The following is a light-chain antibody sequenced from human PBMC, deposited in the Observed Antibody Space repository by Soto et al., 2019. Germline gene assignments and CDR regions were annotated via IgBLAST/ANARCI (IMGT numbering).Light chain of an antibody. CDR1: HSLNTD. Sequence: EILMTQSPASLSVSPGETATLYCRASHSLNTDLAWYQQKPGQAPRLLLYGASTRATGVPPRFSGVGYGTEFTLTISRLQPDDVATYYCQQYNSYPGTFGQGTKVDIK. V-gene: IGKV3-15*01. CDR3: QQYNSYPGT. J-gene: IGKJ1*01. CDR2: GAS.